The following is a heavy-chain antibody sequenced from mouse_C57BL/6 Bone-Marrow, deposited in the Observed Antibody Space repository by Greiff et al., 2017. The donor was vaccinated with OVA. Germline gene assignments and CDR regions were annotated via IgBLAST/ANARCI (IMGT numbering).Heavy chain of an antibody. CDR1: GFTFSSYA. V-gene: IGHV5-9-1*02. D-gene: IGHD1-1*01. J-gene: IGHJ3*01. CDR2: ISSGGDYI. CDR3: TRDPYYYGSPWFAY. Sequence: EVHLVESGEGLVKPGGSLKLSCAASGFTFSSYAMSWVRQTPEKRLEWVAYISSGGDYIYYADTVKGRFTISRDNARNTLYLQMSSLKSEDTAMYYCTRDPYYYGSPWFAYWGQGTLVTVSA.